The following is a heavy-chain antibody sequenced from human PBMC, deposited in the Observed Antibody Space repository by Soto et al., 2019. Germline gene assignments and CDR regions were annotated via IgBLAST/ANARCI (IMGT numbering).Heavy chain of an antibody. CDR2: IIPLYGTV. Sequence: QDHLAQSGAEVKKPGSSVTVSCKASGGTFNSYGISWVRQAPGQGLDWMGLIIPLYGTVNDAQKFQGRVATAAYKPRSTAYMDLGSLRSADTAVYYCARVGVIRVVIASHFGLWGQGTLLTVSS. CDR1: GGTFNSYG. CDR3: ARVGVIRVVIASHFGL. J-gene: IGHJ4*02. V-gene: IGHV1-69*06. D-gene: IGHD3-10*01.